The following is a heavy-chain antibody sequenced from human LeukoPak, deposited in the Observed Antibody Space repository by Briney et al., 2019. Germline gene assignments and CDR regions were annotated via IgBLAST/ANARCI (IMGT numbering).Heavy chain of an antibody. Sequence: GGSLRLSRAASGFTFSSYSMNWVRQAPGKGLEWVSSISSSSSYIYYADSVKGRFTISRDNAKNSLYLQMNSLRAEDTAVYYCPRDPEAVAGPQWGQGTLVTVSS. CDR1: GFTFSSYS. V-gene: IGHV3-21*01. CDR3: PRDPEAVAGPQ. D-gene: IGHD6-19*01. J-gene: IGHJ4*02. CDR2: ISSSSSYI.